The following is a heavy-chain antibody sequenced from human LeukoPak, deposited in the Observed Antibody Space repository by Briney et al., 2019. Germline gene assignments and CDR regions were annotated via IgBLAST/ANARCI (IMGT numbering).Heavy chain of an antibody. CDR2: INPNSGGT. CDR1: GYTFTGYY. CDR3: AREMRWTGYYDYGDYVVLEEYYFDY. V-gene: IGHV1-2*02. Sequence: ASVKVSCKASGYTFTGYYMHWVRPAPGQGLEWVGWINPNSGGTNYAQKFQGRVTMTRDTSISTAYMELSRLRSDDTGVYYCAREMRWTGYYDYGDYVVLEEYYFDYWGQGTLVTVSS. J-gene: IGHJ4*02. D-gene: IGHD4-17*01.